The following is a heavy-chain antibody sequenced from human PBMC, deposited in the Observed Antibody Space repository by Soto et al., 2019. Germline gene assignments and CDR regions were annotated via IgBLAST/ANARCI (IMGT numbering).Heavy chain of an antibody. CDR3: AAGLGANNFGYYYYMDV. CDR1: GFTFTSSA. Sequence: GASVKVSCKASGFTFTSSAMQWVRQARGQRLEWIGWIVVGSGNTNYAQKFQERVTITRDMSTSTAYMELSSLRSEDTAVYYCAAGLGANNFGYYYYMDVWGKGTKVTVSS. CDR2: IVVGSGNT. J-gene: IGHJ6*03. D-gene: IGHD7-27*01. V-gene: IGHV1-58*02.